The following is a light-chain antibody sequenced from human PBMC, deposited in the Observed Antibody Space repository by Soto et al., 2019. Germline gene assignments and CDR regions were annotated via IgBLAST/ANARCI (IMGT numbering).Light chain of an antibody. J-gene: IGKJ1*01. V-gene: IGKV1-39*01. CDR1: QSITTY. CDR2: AAS. Sequence: DIQMTQSPSSLSASVGDRVTITCRVSQSITTYLNWYRQKPGKAPKLLIYAASSLQSGVPSRFSGSGSGTDFTLTISSLQPEDFATYYCQQSYSTPRTFGQGTKVDIK. CDR3: QQSYSTPRT.